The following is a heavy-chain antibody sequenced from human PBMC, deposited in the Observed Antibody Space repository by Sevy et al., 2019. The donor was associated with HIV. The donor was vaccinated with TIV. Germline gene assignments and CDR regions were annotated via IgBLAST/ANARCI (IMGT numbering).Heavy chain of an antibody. J-gene: IGHJ3*02. D-gene: IGHD6-13*01. CDR1: GYSFTNYY. Sequence: ASVKVSCKGSGYSFTNYYMNWVRQAPGQGLEWMGWINPNSGGTNYAQKFQGRVTMTRDTSISTAYMELSSLRSDDTAVYYCAKDRARIAAAGTALDIWGQGTMVTVS. V-gene: IGHV1-2*02. CDR2: INPNSGGT. CDR3: AKDRARIAAAGTALDI.